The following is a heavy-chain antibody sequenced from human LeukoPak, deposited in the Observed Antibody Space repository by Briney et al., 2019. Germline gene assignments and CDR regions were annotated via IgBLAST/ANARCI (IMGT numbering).Heavy chain of an antibody. Sequence: SETLSLTCAVYGGSFSGYYWSWIRQPPGKGLEWIGEINHSGSTNYNPSLKSRVTISVDTSKNQFSLKLSSVTAADTAVYYCARRGAGYGDYEEYFQHWGQGTLVTVSS. V-gene: IGHV4-34*01. CDR2: INHSGST. D-gene: IGHD4-17*01. CDR3: ARRGAGYGDYEEYFQH. J-gene: IGHJ1*01. CDR1: GGSFSGYY.